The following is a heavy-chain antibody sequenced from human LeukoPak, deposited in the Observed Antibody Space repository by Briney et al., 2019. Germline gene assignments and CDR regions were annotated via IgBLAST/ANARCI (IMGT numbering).Heavy chain of an antibody. CDR3: ARADAWFGRIDY. Sequence: ASVKVSCKASGGTFSSYDISWVRQAPGQGLEWMGGIIPIFGTANYAQKFQGRVTITTDESTSTAYMELSSLRSEDTAVYYCARADAWFGRIDYWGQGTLVTVSA. V-gene: IGHV1-69*05. D-gene: IGHD3-10*01. CDR1: GGTFSSYD. CDR2: IIPIFGTA. J-gene: IGHJ4*02.